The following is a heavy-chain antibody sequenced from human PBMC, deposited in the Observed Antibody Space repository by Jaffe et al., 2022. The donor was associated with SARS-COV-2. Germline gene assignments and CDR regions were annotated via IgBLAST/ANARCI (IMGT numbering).Heavy chain of an antibody. CDR2: IYYSGST. D-gene: IGHD1-26*01. V-gene: IGHV4-31*03. CDR1: GGSISSGGYY. CDR3: ARGGGWELRGRRYYYYGMDV. Sequence: QVQLQESGPGLVKPSQTLSLTCTVSGGSISSGGYYWSWIRQHPGKGLEWIGYIYYSGSTYYNPSLKSRVTISVDTSKNQFSLKLSSVTAADTAVYYCARGGGWELRGRRYYYYGMDVWGQGTTVTVSS. J-gene: IGHJ6*02.